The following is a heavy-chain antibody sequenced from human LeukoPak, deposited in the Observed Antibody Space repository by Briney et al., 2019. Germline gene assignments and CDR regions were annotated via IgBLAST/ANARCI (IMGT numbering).Heavy chain of an antibody. CDR1: GGSISSSSYY. D-gene: IGHD3-9*01. V-gene: IGHV4-39*07. Sequence: SETLSLTCTVSGGSISSSSYYWGWIRQPPGKGLEWIGSIYYSGSTYHNPSLKSRVTISVDTSKNQFSLKLSSVTAADTAVYYCARNILTAGYDAFDIWGQGTMVTVSS. CDR3: ARNILTAGYDAFDI. CDR2: IYYSGST. J-gene: IGHJ3*02.